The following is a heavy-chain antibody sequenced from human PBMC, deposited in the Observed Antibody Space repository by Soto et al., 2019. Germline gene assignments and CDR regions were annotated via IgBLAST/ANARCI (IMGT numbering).Heavy chain of an antibody. D-gene: IGHD6-6*01. CDR1: GFTFSSYA. V-gene: IGHV3-30-3*01. CDR2: ISYDGSNK. CDR3: ARDWSIAARLFDY. Sequence: QVQLVESGGGVVQPGRSLRLSCAASGFTFSSYAMHWVRPAPGKGLEWVAVISYDGSNKYYADSVKGRFTISRDNSQNTLDLQMNSLRAEDTAVYYCARDWSIAARLFDYWGQGTLVTVSS. J-gene: IGHJ4*02.